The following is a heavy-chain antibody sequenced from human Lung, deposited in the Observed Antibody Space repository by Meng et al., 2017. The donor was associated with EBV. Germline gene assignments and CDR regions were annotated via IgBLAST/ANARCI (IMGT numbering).Heavy chain of an antibody. CDR3: AATVNDGYFDY. Sequence: HVPLQEAAQGIVKPSPTLSLTCTVSGGSISSGGYYWSWIRQHPGKGLEWIGYIYYSGSTYYNPSLKNRVTISVDTSKNQFSLKLSSVTAADTAVYYCAATVNDGYFDYWGQGTLVTVSS. V-gene: IGHV4-31*03. D-gene: IGHD4-11*01. CDR1: GGSISSGGYY. CDR2: IYYSGST. J-gene: IGHJ4*02.